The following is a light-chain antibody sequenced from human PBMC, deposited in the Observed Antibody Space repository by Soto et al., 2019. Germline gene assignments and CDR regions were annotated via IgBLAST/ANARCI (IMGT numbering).Light chain of an antibody. V-gene: IGLV2-8*01. CDR2: EVN. CDR3: TSYGGRDNLM. CDR1: SSDIGAYNY. J-gene: IGLJ3*02. Sequence: QSVLTQPPSASGSPGQSVTISCTGTSSDIGAYNYVSWFKQHPGEAPKLIISEVNKRPSGVPDRFSGSKSGNTASLTVSGLQAEDEADYYCTSYGGRDNLMFGGGTKVTVL.